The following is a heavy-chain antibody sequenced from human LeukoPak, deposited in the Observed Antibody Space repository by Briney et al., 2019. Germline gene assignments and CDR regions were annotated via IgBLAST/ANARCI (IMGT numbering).Heavy chain of an antibody. J-gene: IGHJ3*02. V-gene: IGHV1-8*03. CDR1: GYTFTSYD. D-gene: IGHD1-1*01. CDR3: ARFGLIIWNDGGNAFDI. CDR2: MNPNSGNT. Sequence: ASVKVSCKASGYTFTSYDINWVRQATGQGLEWMGWMNPNSGNTGYAQKFRGRVTITRNTSISTAYMELSSLRSEDTAVHYCARFGLIIWNDGGNAFDIWGQGTMVTVSS.